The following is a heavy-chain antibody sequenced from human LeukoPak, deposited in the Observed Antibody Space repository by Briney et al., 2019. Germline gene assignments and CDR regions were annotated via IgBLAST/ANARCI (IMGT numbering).Heavy chain of an antibody. CDR2: IKSKTDGGTT. CDR3: TTGREILTGYPFDY. J-gene: IGHJ4*02. D-gene: IGHD3-9*01. V-gene: IGHV3-15*01. CDR1: GFTFNNAW. Sequence: PGGSLRLSCAASGFTFNNAWMSWVGQAPGKGLEWVGRIKSKTDGGTTDYAAPVKGRFTISRDDSKNTLYLQMNSLKTEDTAVYYCTTGREILTGYPFDYWRQGNLVTVSS.